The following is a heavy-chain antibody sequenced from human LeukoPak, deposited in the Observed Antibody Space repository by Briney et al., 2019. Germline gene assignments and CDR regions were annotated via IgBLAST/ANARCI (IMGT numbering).Heavy chain of an antibody. D-gene: IGHD4-23*01. Sequence: SVKVSCKASGGTFSSYAISWVRQAPGQGLEWMGGIIPIFGTANYAQKFQGRVTITADESTSTAYMELSSLRSEDTAVYYCARDRDYGGPNDALDIWGQGTMVTVSS. CDR2: IIPIFGTA. CDR1: GGTFSSYA. CDR3: ARDRDYGGPNDALDI. V-gene: IGHV1-69*13. J-gene: IGHJ3*02.